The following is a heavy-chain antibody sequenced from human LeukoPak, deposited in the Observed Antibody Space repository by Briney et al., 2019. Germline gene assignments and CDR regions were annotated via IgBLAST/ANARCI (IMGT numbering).Heavy chain of an antibody. D-gene: IGHD6-6*01. Sequence: GESLQISCQGSGSSFTSYWIGWGRQLPGKGLEWVSYISSSGSTIYYADSVKGRFTISRDNAKNSLYLQMNSLRAEDTAVYYCARDWNRDSSSPGVWGQGTLVTVSS. CDR3: ARDWNRDSSSPGV. CDR1: GSSFTSYW. J-gene: IGHJ4*02. V-gene: IGHV3-48*04. CDR2: ISSSGSTI.